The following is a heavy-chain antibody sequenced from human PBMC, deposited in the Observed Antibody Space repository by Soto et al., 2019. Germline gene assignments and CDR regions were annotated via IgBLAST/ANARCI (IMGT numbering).Heavy chain of an antibody. D-gene: IGHD2-15*01. Sequence: ASVKVSCKASGYTFTSHYMHWVRQAPAQGLEWMGIINPSGGSTSYAQKFQGRVTMTRDTSTSTVYMELSSLRSEDTAVYYCASAPDGYCSGGSCQGFDPWGQGTLVTVSS. J-gene: IGHJ5*02. CDR3: ASAPDGYCSGGSCQGFDP. V-gene: IGHV1-46*01. CDR1: GYTFTSHY. CDR2: INPSGGST.